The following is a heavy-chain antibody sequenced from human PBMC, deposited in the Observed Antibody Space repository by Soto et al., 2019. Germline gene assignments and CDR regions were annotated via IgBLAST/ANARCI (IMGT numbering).Heavy chain of an antibody. V-gene: IGHV6-1*01. Sequence: SQTLSLTCVISGDSVSSNSAAWNWIRQSPSRGLEWLGRTYYRSKWYNDYAVSVKSRITINPDTSKNQFSLQLNSVTPEDTAVYYCARELADKYGSGTNDYWGQGTLVTVSS. CDR1: GDSVSSNSAA. CDR2: TYYRSKWYN. CDR3: ARELADKYGSGTNDY. D-gene: IGHD3-10*01. J-gene: IGHJ4*02.